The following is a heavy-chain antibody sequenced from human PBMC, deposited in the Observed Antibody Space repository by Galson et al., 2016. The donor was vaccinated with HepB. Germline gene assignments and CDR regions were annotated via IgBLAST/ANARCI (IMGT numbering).Heavy chain of an antibody. Sequence: SLRLSCAAPEFTVSDNYMSWVRQAPGKGLEWVSLISGDGVTYYADSVKGRFTISRDHSDNSLYLQMNSLRAEDTAVYYCARRRGNTNLDYWGQGTLVTVSS. CDR2: ISGDGVT. D-gene: IGHD3-10*01. CDR3: ARRRGNTNLDY. CDR1: EFTVSDNY. V-gene: IGHV3-53*01. J-gene: IGHJ4*02.